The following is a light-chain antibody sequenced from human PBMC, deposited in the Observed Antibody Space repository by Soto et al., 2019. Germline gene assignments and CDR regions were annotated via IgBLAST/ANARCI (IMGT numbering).Light chain of an antibody. J-gene: IGLJ1*01. CDR2: YDN. Sequence: SYELTQPPSESVAPGETASISCGGDKIGRKSVHWYQQRPGQAPVLVMYYDNDRPSEIPERFSGFNSGNTATLDISRVEAGDEAGYYCQVWDSSSDHYVFGPGTKVTVL. V-gene: IGLV3-21*04. CDR1: KIGRKS. CDR3: QVWDSSSDHYV.